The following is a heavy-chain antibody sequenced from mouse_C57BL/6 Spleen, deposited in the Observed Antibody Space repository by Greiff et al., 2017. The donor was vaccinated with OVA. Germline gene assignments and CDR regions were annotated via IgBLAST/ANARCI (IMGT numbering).Heavy chain of an antibody. V-gene: IGHV5-6*01. Sequence: VQLKESGGDLVKPGGSLKLSCAASGFTFSSYGMSWVRQTPDKRLEWVATISSGGSYTYYPDSVKGRFTISRDNAKNTLYLQMSSLKSEDTAMYYCARQAGSYYFDYWGQGTTLTVSS. CDR3: ARQAGSYYFDY. CDR2: ISSGGSYT. CDR1: GFTFSSYG. D-gene: IGHD3-1*01. J-gene: IGHJ2*01.